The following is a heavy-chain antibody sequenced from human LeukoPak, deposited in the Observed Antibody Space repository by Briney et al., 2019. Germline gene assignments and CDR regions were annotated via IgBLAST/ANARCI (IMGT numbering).Heavy chain of an antibody. Sequence: ASVKVSCKASGYTFTSYAMHWVRQAPGQRLEWMGWINAGNGNTKYSQEFQGRVTMTTDTSTSTAYMELRSLRSDDTAVYYCARRWYSYGYDYWGQGTLVTVSS. CDR3: ARRWYSYGYDY. V-gene: IGHV1-3*01. CDR2: INAGNGNT. J-gene: IGHJ4*02. D-gene: IGHD5-18*01. CDR1: GYTFTSYA.